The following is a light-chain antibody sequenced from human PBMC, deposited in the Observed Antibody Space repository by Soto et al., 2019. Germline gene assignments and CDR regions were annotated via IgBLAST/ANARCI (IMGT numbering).Light chain of an antibody. CDR3: QQYYSTPPT. CDR1: QSVLYSSNNKNY. V-gene: IGKV4-1*01. CDR2: WAS. Sequence: DIVMTQSPDSLAVSLGERATINCKSSQSVLYSSNNKNYLAWYQQKPGQPPKLLIYWASTRESGVPDRFSGSGYGTDFTLTISSLQAEDVAVYYCQQYYSTPPTFGQGTKVELK. J-gene: IGKJ1*01.